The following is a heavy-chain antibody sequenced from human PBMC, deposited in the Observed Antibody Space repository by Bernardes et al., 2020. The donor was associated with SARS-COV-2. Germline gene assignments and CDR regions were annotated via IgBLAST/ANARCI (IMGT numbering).Heavy chain of an antibody. CDR2: TSGSGGIT. J-gene: IGHJ4*02. Sequence: GGSLRLSCAASGFTFSNFAMYWVRQAPGEGLEWVSATSGSGGITYYADSVKGRFTISRDNAKNSLYLQMNSLRAEDTALYYCAKIGSGSGYDYTDYWGQGTLVTVSS. D-gene: IGHD5-12*01. V-gene: IGHV3-23*01. CDR3: AKIGSGSGYDYTDY. CDR1: GFTFSNFA.